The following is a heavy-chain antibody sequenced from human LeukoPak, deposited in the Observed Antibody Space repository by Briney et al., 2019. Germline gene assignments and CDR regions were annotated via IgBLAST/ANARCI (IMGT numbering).Heavy chain of an antibody. CDR2: ISSSSSYT. J-gene: IGHJ5*02. V-gene: IGHV3-11*06. D-gene: IGHD3-10*01. CDR1: GFTFSDYY. Sequence: GGSLRLSCAASGFTFSDYYMSWIRQAPGKGLEWISYISSSSSYTNYADSVKGRFTISRDNAKNSLYLQMNSLRAEDTAVYYCARPLGTGAFGELSWGQGTLVTVSS. CDR3: ARPLGTGAFGELS.